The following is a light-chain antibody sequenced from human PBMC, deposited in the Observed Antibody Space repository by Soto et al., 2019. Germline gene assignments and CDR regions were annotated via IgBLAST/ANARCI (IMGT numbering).Light chain of an antibody. CDR2: GAS. Sequence: VMTQSPATLSVSPGERATLSCRASQSVSSNLAWYQQKPGQAPRLLIYGASTRATGIPARFSGSGSGTEFTLTISSLQSEDFAVYYCQQYNNWPPYTFGQGTKLEIK. CDR1: QSVSSN. CDR3: QQYNNWPPYT. V-gene: IGKV3-15*01. J-gene: IGKJ2*01.